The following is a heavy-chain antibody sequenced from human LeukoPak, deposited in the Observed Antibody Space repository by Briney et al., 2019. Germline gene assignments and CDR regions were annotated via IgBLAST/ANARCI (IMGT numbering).Heavy chain of an antibody. J-gene: IGHJ4*02. CDR3: AQTAYDILTGYLNYFDY. CDR1: GFSLSTSGVG. V-gene: IGHV2-5*01. CDR2: IYWNDDK. D-gene: IGHD3-9*01. Sequence: SGPTLVKSTQTLPLTCTFAGFSLSTSGVGVSWIRQPPGKAMEWLTLIYWNDDKRYSPSLKSRLTITRDTSNNQVVLTMTNMDPVDTAIYYCAQTAYDILTGYLNYFDYWGQGTLVTVSS.